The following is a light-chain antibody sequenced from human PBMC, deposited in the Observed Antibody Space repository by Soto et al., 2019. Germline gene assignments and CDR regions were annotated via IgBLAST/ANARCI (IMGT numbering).Light chain of an antibody. Sequence: EIVLTQSPATLSLSPGERATLSCRASQSVGSYLAWYQQKPGRAPRLLIYDALNRATGIPARFSGSGSGTEFTLTISSLQPDDFATYYCQQYMSYSFGQGTKVDIK. V-gene: IGKV3-11*01. CDR1: QSVGSY. CDR2: DAL. J-gene: IGKJ1*01. CDR3: QQYMSYS.